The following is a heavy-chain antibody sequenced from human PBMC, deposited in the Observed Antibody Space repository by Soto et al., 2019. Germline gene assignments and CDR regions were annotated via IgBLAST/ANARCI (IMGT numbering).Heavy chain of an antibody. Sequence: QVPLVQSGAEVKKPGASVKVSCKASGYTFTRYGFSWVRQAPGQGLEWMGWISAYNGNTNYAQKFQGRVTMTTDTPTNTAYMGLRSLTYDVTGVYYCAREGYCSGGICALYYHDYFGMDVWGQGTTVTVSS. CDR3: AREGYCSGGICALYYHDYFGMDV. J-gene: IGHJ6*02. CDR2: ISAYNGNT. CDR1: GYTFTRYG. D-gene: IGHD2-15*01. V-gene: IGHV1-18*01.